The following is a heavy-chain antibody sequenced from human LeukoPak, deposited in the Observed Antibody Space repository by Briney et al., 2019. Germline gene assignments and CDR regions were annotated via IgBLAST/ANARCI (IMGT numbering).Heavy chain of an antibody. CDR1: GFTLDDYG. Sequence: GGSLRLSCAAPGFTLDDYGMSWVRQAPGKGLEWVSGINWNGGSTGYADSVKGRFTISRDNAKNSLYLQMNSLRAEDTALYYCARGGDYYYYMDVWGKGTTVTVSS. CDR2: INWNGGST. V-gene: IGHV3-20*04. D-gene: IGHD4-17*01. CDR3: ARGGDYYYYMDV. J-gene: IGHJ6*03.